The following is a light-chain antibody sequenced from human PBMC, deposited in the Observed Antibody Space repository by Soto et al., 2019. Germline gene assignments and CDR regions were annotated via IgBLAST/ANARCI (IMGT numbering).Light chain of an antibody. CDR2: GAS. V-gene: IGKV3D-15*03. J-gene: IGKJ1*01. Sequence: VLTQCPVTLALCGGDRATLSCRASQNFGSRFLAWYQQKPGQAPRLLIYGASSRATGIPDRFSGSGSGTEFTLTISILQSEDFAVYYCQQYNNWPPWTFGQGTKVDIK. CDR1: QNFGSR. CDR3: QQYNNWPPWT.